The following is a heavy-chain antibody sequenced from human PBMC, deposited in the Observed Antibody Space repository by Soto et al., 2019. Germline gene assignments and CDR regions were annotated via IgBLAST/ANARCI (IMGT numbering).Heavy chain of an antibody. CDR1: GFSLSTSGEG. V-gene: IGHV2-5*02. J-gene: IGHJ4*02. D-gene: IGHD2-15*01. CDR3: EHRGGGFKYFCY. Sequence: QITLKESGPTVVKPTQTLTLTCTFSGFSLSTSGEGVGWIRQPPGKALEWLALIYWDDDKRYSPSLKSRVTITKDAPKNQVVLTMTNMEPVDQATYYCEHRGGGFKYFCYWGQGTLVTVSS. CDR2: IYWDDDK.